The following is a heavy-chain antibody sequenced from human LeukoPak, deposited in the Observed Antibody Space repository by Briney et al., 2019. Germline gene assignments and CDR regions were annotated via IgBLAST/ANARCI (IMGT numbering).Heavy chain of an antibody. D-gene: IGHD1-1*01. CDR2: ISWNSGSI. Sequence: PGRSLRLSCAASGFTFDDYAMHWVRQAPGKGLEWVSGISWNSGSIGYADSVKGRFTISRDNAKNSLYLQMNSLRAEDTALYYCAKNLAGTFNYWGKGTLVPVSS. J-gene: IGHJ4*02. CDR3: AKNLAGTFNY. V-gene: IGHV3-9*01. CDR1: GFTFDDYA.